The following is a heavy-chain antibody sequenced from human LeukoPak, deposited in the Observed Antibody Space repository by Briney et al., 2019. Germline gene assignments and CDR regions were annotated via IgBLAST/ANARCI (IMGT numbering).Heavy chain of an antibody. Sequence: SVKVSCKASGGTFCSSAISWVRQAPGQGLEWMGKIIPIFDDANYAQRFQGRIAITADKSTNTAYMELSSLKSEDTAVYFCAREPSGYCSESGCQDWFDPWGQGTPVTVSS. CDR1: GGTFCSSA. CDR2: IIPIFDDA. D-gene: IGHD2-15*01. V-gene: IGHV1-69*04. J-gene: IGHJ5*02. CDR3: AREPSGYCSESGCQDWFDP.